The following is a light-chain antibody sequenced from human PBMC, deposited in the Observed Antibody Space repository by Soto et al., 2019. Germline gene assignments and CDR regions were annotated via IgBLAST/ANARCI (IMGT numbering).Light chain of an antibody. CDR1: QRVGSN. V-gene: IGKV3-15*01. CDR3: QQYNTWPYT. CDR2: GAS. J-gene: IGKJ2*01. Sequence: EIVMTQSPATLSVSAGVGATLSCRASQRVGSNLAWHQHKPGQAPRLLIYGASTRATGIPASFSGCGSGTEFTLTISSLQSEDFAVYYCQQYNTWPYTFGQGTKLEIK.